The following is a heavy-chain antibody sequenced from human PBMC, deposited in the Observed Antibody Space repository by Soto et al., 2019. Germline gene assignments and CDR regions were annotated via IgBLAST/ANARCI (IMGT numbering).Heavy chain of an antibody. V-gene: IGHV2-5*02. J-gene: IGHJ4*02. D-gene: IGHD1-26*01. CDR3: ARKNSGTYALDY. CDR2: IYWDGTK. Sequence: SGPTLVNPTQTLTLTCTFSGFSLSASGVGVGWFRQPPGKALEWLAVIYWDGTKTYSPSLESRLTVTKDTSKNQAVLTMTNMDPVDTATYCCARKNSGTYALDYWGQGVLVTVSS. CDR1: GFSLSASGVG.